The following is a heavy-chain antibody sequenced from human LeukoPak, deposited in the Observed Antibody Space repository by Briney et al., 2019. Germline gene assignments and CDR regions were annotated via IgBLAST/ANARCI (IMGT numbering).Heavy chain of an antibody. D-gene: IGHD6-19*01. CDR2: ISAYNGNT. J-gene: IGHJ4*02. CDR1: GYTFTSYG. V-gene: IGHV1-18*01. CDR3: ARVYSSGWSDRFDY. Sequence: ASVKVSCTASGYTFTSYGISWVRQAPGQGLEWMGWISAYNGNTNYAQKLQGRVTMTTDTSTSTAYVELRSLRSDDTAVYYCARVYSSGWSDRFDYWGQGTLVTVSS.